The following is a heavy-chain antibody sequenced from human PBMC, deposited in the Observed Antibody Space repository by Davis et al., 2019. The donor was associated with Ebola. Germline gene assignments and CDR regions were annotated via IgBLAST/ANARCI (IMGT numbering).Heavy chain of an antibody. V-gene: IGHV4-59*12. J-gene: IGHJ4*02. CDR1: GGSISSYY. CDR3: ARGAQMARFDY. Sequence: GSLRLSCTVSGGSISSYYWGWIRQPPGKGLEWIGYIYYSGSTNYNPSLKSRVTISVDTSKNQFSLKLSSVTAADTAVYYCARGAQMARFDYWGQGTLVTVFS. CDR2: IYYSGST. D-gene: IGHD5-24*01.